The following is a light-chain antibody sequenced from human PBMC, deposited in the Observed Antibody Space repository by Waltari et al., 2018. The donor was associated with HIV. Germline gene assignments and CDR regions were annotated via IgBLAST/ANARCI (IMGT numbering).Light chain of an antibody. V-gene: IGLV2-14*01. CDR1: SSDIGAYNF. J-gene: IGLJ2*01. CDR2: EVS. CDR3: ASYTRSGILL. Sequence: QSALTQPASVSGSPGKSITISCIGSSSDIGAYNFVSWYQQRPGKAPKLMIHEVSERPSGSSNRFSGSKSGITASLTSSCLQADDEADYYCASYTRSGILLFGGGTRLTVL.